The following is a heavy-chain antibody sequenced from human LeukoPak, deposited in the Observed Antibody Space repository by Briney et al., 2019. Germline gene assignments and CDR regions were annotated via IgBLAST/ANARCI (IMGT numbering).Heavy chain of an antibody. CDR1: GVSVSDGRYY. CDR3: ATPYCSGISCLDVFNM. Sequence: SQTLSLTCNVSGVSVSDGRYYWTWIRQHPGKGLVWIGYKYYSGSAKYNPSLKSRLTISIDTSKNQFSLPLSSVTAADTATYYCATPYCSGISCLDVFNMWGQGTRVTVSS. CDR2: KYYSGSA. D-gene: IGHD2-2*01. J-gene: IGHJ3*02. V-gene: IGHV4-31*03.